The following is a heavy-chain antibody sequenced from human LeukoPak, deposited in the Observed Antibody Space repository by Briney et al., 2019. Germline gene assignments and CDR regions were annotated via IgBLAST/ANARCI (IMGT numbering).Heavy chain of an antibody. V-gene: IGHV3-30*02. Sequence: GGSLRLSCAASGFTFSSYGMHWVRQAPGKGLEWVAFVRNDGTNKHYADSVKGRFTISRDNSKKTLYLQMNSLRAEDTAVYYCAKDLGTLISGSYYYYFDYWGQGTLVTVSS. J-gene: IGHJ4*02. CDR3: AKDLGTLISGSYYYYFDY. CDR1: GFTFSSYG. D-gene: IGHD3-10*01. CDR2: VRNDGTNK.